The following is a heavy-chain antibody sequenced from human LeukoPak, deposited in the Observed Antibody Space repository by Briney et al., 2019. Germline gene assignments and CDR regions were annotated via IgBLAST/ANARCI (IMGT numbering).Heavy chain of an antibody. CDR3: AKDRSAAALALRFFDF. V-gene: IGHV3-30*18. Sequence: PGRSETLFCAAPGLTFSSYGMHWVRQAPGKGLEWVAVISYDGSNEYYADSVKGRFTISRDNSKNTLSLQMNSLRPEDTAFYYCAKDRSAAALALRFFDFWGQGTLVTVSS. CDR1: GLTFSSYG. J-gene: IGHJ4*02. D-gene: IGHD6-6*01. CDR2: ISYDGSNE.